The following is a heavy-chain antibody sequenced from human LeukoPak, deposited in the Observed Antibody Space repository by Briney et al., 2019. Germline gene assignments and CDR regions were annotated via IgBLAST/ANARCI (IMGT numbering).Heavy chain of an antibody. J-gene: IGHJ4*02. Sequence: GGSLRLSCEASGFTFSSHWMHWVRQDPGRGLLWVSRIDSFGNTMGYADFVKGRFIISRDNAKNTLYLEMNSLREEDTAVYYCARNNWGIDYWGRGDLVTVSS. CDR3: ARNNWGIDY. D-gene: IGHD7-27*01. CDR1: GFTFSSHW. V-gene: IGHV3-74*01. CDR2: IDSFGNTM.